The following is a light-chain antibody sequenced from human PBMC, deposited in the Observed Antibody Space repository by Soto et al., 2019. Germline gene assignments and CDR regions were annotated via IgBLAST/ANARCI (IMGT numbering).Light chain of an antibody. CDR3: QQYNSHSET. J-gene: IGKJ1*01. CDR1: QSIRNW. CDR2: QAS. Sequence: DIQMTQSPSTLSASVGDRVTITCRASQSIRNWLAWYQQKPGKAPKLLIHQASTLQSGVPSRFSGSRSGTEFTLNISSLQPDDFATYYCQQYNSHSETLGQGTKVDIK. V-gene: IGKV1-5*03.